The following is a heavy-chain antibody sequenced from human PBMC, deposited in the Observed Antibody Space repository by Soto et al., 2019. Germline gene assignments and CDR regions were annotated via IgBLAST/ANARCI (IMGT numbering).Heavy chain of an antibody. CDR2: IYYSGST. D-gene: IGHD3-10*01. V-gene: IGHV4-31*03. J-gene: IGHJ6*02. Sequence: SETLSLTCTVSGGSISSGGYYWSWIRQHPGKGLEWIGYIYYSGSTYYNPSLKSRVTVSVDTSKNQFSLKLSSVTAADTAVYYCARGYGSGSYYYYYGMDVLGQWTTVTVSS. CDR1: GGSISSGGYY. CDR3: ARGYGSGSYYYYYGMDV.